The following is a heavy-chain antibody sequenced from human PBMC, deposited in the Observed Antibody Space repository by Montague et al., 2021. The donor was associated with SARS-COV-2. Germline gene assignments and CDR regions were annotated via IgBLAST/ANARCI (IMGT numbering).Heavy chain of an antibody. CDR1: GFSLSSTGVG. V-gene: IGHV2-5*02. J-gene: IGHJ4*02. CDR2: IYWDDDK. D-gene: IGHD1-14*01. CDR3: AHTNATGAWPIDY. Sequence: PALVKPTQTLTLTCAFSGFSLSSTGVGVGWLRQPPGKSLEWLTLIYWDDDKRYNPSLSSRLAITKDTSKNQAVHTLTNLNAADTATYYCAHTNATGAWPIDYWGQGTLVTVSS.